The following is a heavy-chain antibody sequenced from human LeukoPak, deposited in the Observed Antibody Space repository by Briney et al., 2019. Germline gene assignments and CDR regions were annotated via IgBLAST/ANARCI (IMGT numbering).Heavy chain of an antibody. CDR2: FDPEDGET. CDR1: GYTLTELS. D-gene: IGHD3-10*01. V-gene: IGHV1-24*01. Sequence: ASVKVPCKVSGYTLTELSMHWVRQAPGKGLEWMGGFDPEDGETIYAQKFQGRVTMTEDTSTDTAYMELSSLRSEDTAVYYCATPAYYYGSGSYYTQFDYWGQGTLVTVSS. CDR3: ATPAYYYGSGSYYTQFDY. J-gene: IGHJ4*02.